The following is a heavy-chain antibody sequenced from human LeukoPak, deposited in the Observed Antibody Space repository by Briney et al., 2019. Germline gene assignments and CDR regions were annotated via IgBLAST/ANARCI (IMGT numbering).Heavy chain of an antibody. Sequence: SETLSLTCAVYGGSFSGYYWSWIRQPPGKGLEWIGEINHSGSTNYNPSLKSRVTISVDTSKNQFSLKLSSVTAADTAVYYCARGPYMDVWGKGTTVTVSS. V-gene: IGHV4-34*01. J-gene: IGHJ6*03. CDR1: GGSFSGYY. CDR3: ARGPYMDV. CDR2: INHSGST.